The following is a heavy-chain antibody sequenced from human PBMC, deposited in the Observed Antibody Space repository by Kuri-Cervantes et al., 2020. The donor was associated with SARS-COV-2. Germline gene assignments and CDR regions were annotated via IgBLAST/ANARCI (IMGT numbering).Heavy chain of an antibody. CDR3: STEVPSTPRNFDY. Sequence: GGSLRLSCAASGITFSNAWMNWVRQAPGKGLEWVGRIKSKTDGGTTDYAAPVKGRFTISRDDSKNTLYLQMNSLKTEDTAVYYCSTEVPSTPRNFDYWGQGTLVTVSS. CDR1: GITFSNAW. CDR2: IKSKTDGGTT. J-gene: IGHJ4*02. V-gene: IGHV3-15*01. D-gene: IGHD1-1*01.